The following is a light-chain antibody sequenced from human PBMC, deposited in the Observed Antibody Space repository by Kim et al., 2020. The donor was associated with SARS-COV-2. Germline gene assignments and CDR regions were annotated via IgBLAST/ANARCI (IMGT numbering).Light chain of an antibody. CDR1: ELGHKQ. V-gene: IGLV3-1*01. CDR3: QVWDSRTTSVI. Sequence: SYELTQPPSVSVSPGQTASITCSGDELGHKQPSWYQLKPGQSPVLVIYQHNKRPSGIPERFSGSNSANTATLTISGTQAMDEADYYCQVWDSRTTSVIFGRGTQLTVL. J-gene: IGLJ2*01. CDR2: QHN.